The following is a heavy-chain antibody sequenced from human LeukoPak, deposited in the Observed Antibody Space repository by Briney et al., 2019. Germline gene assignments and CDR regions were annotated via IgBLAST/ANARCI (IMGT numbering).Heavy chain of an antibody. J-gene: IGHJ3*02. V-gene: IGHV4-59*01. CDR1: GGSISSYY. CDR3: ARDFPTAKRSDAFDI. CDR2: IYYSGST. Sequence: SETLSLTCTVSGGSISSYYWSWIRQPPGQGLEWIGYIYYSGSTNYNPSLKSRVTISVDTSKNQFSLKLSSVTAADTAVYYCARDFPTAKRSDAFDIWGQGTMVTVSS.